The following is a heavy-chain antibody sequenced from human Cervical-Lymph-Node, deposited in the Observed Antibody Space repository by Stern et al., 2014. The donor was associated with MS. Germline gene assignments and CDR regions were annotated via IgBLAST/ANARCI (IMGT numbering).Heavy chain of an antibody. D-gene: IGHD3-10*01. CDR2: IIPILGIA. J-gene: IGHJ6*02. Sequence: QVQLGQSGAEVKKPGSSVKVSCKASGGTFSSYTISWVRQAPGQGLEWMGRIIPILGIANYAQKFQGRVTITADKSTSTAYMELSSLRSEDTAVYYCARDDYYGSYGMDVWGQGTTVTVSS. CDR3: ARDDYYGSYGMDV. V-gene: IGHV1-69*09. CDR1: GGTFSSYT.